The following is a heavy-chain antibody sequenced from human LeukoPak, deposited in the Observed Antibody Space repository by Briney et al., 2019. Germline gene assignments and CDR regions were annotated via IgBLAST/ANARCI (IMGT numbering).Heavy chain of an antibody. Sequence: SGTLSLTCAVSGDSVSYDNWWSWVRQPPGKGLEWIGETHHSGGSNYNPSLKSRVIVSVDKSKNQVSLSLASVTAADTAVYYCARHHYFALAYWGQGTLVTVSS. D-gene: IGHD2-21*01. J-gene: IGHJ4*02. CDR1: GDSVSYDNW. CDR2: THHSGGS. CDR3: ARHHYFALAY. V-gene: IGHV4-4*02.